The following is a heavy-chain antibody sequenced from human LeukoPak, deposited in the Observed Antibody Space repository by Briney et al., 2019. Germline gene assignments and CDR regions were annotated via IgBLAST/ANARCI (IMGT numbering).Heavy chain of an antibody. CDR2: ISSSSSYT. J-gene: IGHJ4*02. D-gene: IGHD5-12*01. Sequence: GGSLRLSCAASGFTFSDYYMSWIRQAPGKGLEWVSYISSSSSYTNYADSVKGRFTISRDNAKNSLYLQMNSLRAEDTAVYYCAKDGYSGYKDPYYFDYWGQGTLVTVSS. CDR1: GFTFSDYY. V-gene: IGHV3-11*05. CDR3: AKDGYSGYKDPYYFDY.